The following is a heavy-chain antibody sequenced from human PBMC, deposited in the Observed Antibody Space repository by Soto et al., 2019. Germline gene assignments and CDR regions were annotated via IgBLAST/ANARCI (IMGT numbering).Heavy chain of an antibody. CDR3: ARDVRQWLENAFDI. V-gene: IGHV3-33*01. CDR2: IWYDGSNK. D-gene: IGHD6-19*01. Sequence: QVQLVESGGGVVQPGRSLRLSCAASGFTFSSYGMHWLRQAPGKGLEWVAVIWYDGSNKYYADSVKGRFTISRDNSKNTLYLQMNSLRAEDTAVYYCARDVRQWLENAFDIWGQGTMVTVSS. J-gene: IGHJ3*02. CDR1: GFTFSSYG.